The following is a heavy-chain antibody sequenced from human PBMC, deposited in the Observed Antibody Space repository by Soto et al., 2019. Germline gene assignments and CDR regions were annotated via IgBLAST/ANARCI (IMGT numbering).Heavy chain of an antibody. CDR2: IDPRSGGT. V-gene: IGHV1-2*02. D-gene: IGHD3-3*01. Sequence: ASVKVSCKVSGYPFTTYYIHWVRQAPGQGXEWMGWIDPRSGGTVYEQKFQGRVTMTRDTSTSTVYMELSSLRSEDTAVYYCARESGLLEWLSPYYYYYGMDVWGQGTTVTVSS. J-gene: IGHJ6*02. CDR1: GYPFTTYY. CDR3: ARESGLLEWLSPYYYYYGMDV.